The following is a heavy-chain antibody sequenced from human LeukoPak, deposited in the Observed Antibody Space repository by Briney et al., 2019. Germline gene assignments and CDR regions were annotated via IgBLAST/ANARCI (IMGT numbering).Heavy chain of an antibody. CDR1: GFTFSSYA. V-gene: IGHV3-7*01. D-gene: IGHD2-2*01. CDR2: IKQDGSEK. Sequence: PGGSLRLSCATSGFTFSSYAMSWVRQAPGKGLEWVANIKQDGSEKYYVDSVKGRFTISRDNAKNSLYLQMNSLRAEDTAVYYCASAGYCSSTSCQHYYYYMDVWGKGTTVTVSS. CDR3: ASAGYCSSTSCQHYYYYMDV. J-gene: IGHJ6*03.